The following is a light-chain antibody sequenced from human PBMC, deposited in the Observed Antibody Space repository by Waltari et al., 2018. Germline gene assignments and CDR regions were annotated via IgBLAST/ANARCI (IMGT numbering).Light chain of an antibody. CDR1: SSDVGRYKF. Sequence: QSALTQPASVAGSPGQSINIPCTGRSSDVGRYKFVSWNQQHPGKTPQLMIYGGSQRPSGVSNRLAGSKSGNTASLTITGLRAEDEADYYCCSYAGSSPHVIFGGGTKLTVL. V-gene: IGLV2-23*01. J-gene: IGLJ2*01. CDR3: CSYAGSSPHVI. CDR2: GGS.